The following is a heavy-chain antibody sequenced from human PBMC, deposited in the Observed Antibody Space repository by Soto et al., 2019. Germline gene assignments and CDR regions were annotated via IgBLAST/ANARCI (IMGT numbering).Heavy chain of an antibody. J-gene: IGHJ4*02. V-gene: IGHV3-23*01. D-gene: IGHD3-10*01. Sequence: EVHLLESGGTLVQPGGSLRLSCAASGFDFSTYAMTWVRQAPGKGLEWVSGIINRGATTYYADTVKGRFTISRDNSRNTLYLQMTSLRVDDTAMYYCAKDWPGTSSVRSDFWGQGTLVTVSS. CDR2: IINRGATT. CDR3: AKDWPGTSSVRSDF. CDR1: GFDFSTYA.